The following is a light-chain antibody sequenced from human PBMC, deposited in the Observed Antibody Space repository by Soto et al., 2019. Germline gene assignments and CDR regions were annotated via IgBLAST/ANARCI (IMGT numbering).Light chain of an antibody. CDR3: SSYTRSSTL. CDR1: SSDVGGYNY. Sequence: QAVVTQPASVSGSPGQSITISCTGASSDVGGYNYVSWYQHHPGKAPKLMIYDVSNRPSGVSNRFSDSKSGNTASLIISGLQAEDEADYYCSSYTRSSTLFGGGTKLTV. J-gene: IGLJ2*01. V-gene: IGLV2-14*03. CDR2: DVS.